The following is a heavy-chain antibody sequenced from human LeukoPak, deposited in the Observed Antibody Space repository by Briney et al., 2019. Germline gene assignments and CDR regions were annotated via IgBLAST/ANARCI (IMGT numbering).Heavy chain of an antibody. D-gene: IGHD1-26*01. J-gene: IGHJ4*02. Sequence: ASVKVSCKASGYTFTGYYMHWVRQAPGQGLEWMGRINPNSGGTNYAQKFQGRVTMTRGTSINTAYMELSSLRSDDTALYYCVREPGGSSPFDYWGQGTLVTVSS. CDR2: INPNSGGT. V-gene: IGHV1-2*06. CDR3: VREPGGSSPFDY. CDR1: GYTFTGYY.